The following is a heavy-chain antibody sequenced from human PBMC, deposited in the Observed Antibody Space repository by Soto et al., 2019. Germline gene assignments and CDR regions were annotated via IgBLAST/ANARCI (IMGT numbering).Heavy chain of an antibody. CDR3: ARAPMVRGVRFDP. D-gene: IGHD3-10*01. Sequence: QVQLQESGPGLVKPSETLSLTCTVSGGSISSYYWSWIRQPPGKGLEWIGYIYYSGSTNYNPSLKSPVTTSVDTSNTQFPLKLSSVTAADTAVYYCARAPMVRGVRFDPWGQGTLVTVSS. J-gene: IGHJ5*02. CDR2: IYYSGST. CDR1: GGSISSYY. V-gene: IGHV4-59*01.